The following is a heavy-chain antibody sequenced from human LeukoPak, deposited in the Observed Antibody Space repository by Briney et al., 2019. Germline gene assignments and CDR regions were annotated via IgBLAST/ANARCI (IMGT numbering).Heavy chain of an antibody. J-gene: IGHJ4*02. CDR3: AREDYVWGTYRLFDY. Sequence: PGGSLRLSCSASGFTFSSYAMHWVRQAPGKGLEWVSYISSSSSTIYYADSVKGRFTISRDNAKNSLYLQMISLRDEDTAVYYCAREDYVWGTYRLFDYWGQGTLVTVSS. V-gene: IGHV3-48*02. D-gene: IGHD3-16*02. CDR2: ISSSSSTI. CDR1: GFTFSSYA.